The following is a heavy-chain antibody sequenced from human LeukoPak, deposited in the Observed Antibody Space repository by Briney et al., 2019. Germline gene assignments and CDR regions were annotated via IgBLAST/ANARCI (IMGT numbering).Heavy chain of an antibody. CDR2: INRDGSST. Sequence: GGSLRLSCAASGFTFRSYWMHWVRQAPGKGLVWVSRINRDGSSTNHADSVKGRFNISRDNAKNTLYLQMNSLRAEDTALYFCANEVRPNDYWGQGTLVTVSS. V-gene: IGHV3-74*01. CDR3: ANEVRPNDY. D-gene: IGHD4/OR15-4a*01. J-gene: IGHJ4*02. CDR1: GFTFRSYW.